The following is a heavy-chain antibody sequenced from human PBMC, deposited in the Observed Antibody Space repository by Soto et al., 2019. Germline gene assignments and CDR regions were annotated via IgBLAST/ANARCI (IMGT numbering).Heavy chain of an antibody. J-gene: IGHJ3*02. D-gene: IGHD3-22*01. Sequence: SETLSLTCTVSGGSVSSGSYYWSWMRQPPGTGLEWIGYIYYSGGTNYNPSLKSRVTISVDTSKNQFSLKLSSVTAADTAVYYCARDRLPIYYDSMPHNAFDIWGQGTMVTVS. CDR3: ARDRLPIYYDSMPHNAFDI. V-gene: IGHV4-61*01. CDR1: GGSVSSGSYY. CDR2: IYYSGGT.